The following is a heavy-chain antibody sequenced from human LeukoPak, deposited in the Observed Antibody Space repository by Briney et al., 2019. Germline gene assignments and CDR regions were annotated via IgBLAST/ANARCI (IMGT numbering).Heavy chain of an antibody. CDR2: INSDGSST. Sequence: GGSLRLSCAASGFTFSSYWMHWVRQVPGKGLAWVSRINSDGSSTRYADSVKGRFTISRDNAKNTLYVQMDSLRAEDTAVYYCAREPRGNWFDPWGQGTLVTVSS. V-gene: IGHV3-74*01. J-gene: IGHJ5*02. CDR1: GFTFSSYW. CDR3: AREPRGNWFDP.